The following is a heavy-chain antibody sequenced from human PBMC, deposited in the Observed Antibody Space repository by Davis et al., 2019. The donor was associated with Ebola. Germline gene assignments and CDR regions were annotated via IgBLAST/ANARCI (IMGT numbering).Heavy chain of an antibody. Sequence: PGGSLRLSCAASRFTFSSYWMHWVRHAPGKGLVWVSRINSDGSSTSYADSVKGRFTISRDNSKNTLYLQMNSLRNEDTAVYYCARAPYYYDSSGWGAFDIWGQGTMVTVSS. J-gene: IGHJ3*02. CDR1: RFTFSSYW. D-gene: IGHD3-22*01. CDR3: ARAPYYYDSSGWGAFDI. V-gene: IGHV3-74*01. CDR2: INSDGSST.